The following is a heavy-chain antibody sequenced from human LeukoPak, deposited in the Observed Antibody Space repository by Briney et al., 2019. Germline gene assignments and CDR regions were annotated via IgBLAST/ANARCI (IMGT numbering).Heavy chain of an antibody. J-gene: IGHJ4*02. Sequence: GGSLRLSCAASGFTFSDYYMSWIRQAPGKGLEWVSYISSSGSTIYYADSVKGRFTISRDNAKNSLYLQMNSLRAEDTAVYYCARDSHDSSGYYRKTIFDYWGQGTLVTVSS. CDR3: ARDSHDSSGYYRKTIFDY. D-gene: IGHD3-22*01. CDR1: GFTFSDYY. CDR2: ISSSGSTI. V-gene: IGHV3-11*04.